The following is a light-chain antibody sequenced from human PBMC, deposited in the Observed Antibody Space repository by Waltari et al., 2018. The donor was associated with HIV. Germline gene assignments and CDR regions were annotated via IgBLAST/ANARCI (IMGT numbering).Light chain of an antibody. CDR1: SSNIGRHY. CDR3: ASWDDSLSVV. J-gene: IGLJ2*01. Sequence: QSALPQPPSASGTPGPRVTISCSGSSSNIGRHYVYWYLQLPGTAPKLLIYRNNQRPSGVPDRFSGSKSGTSASLAISGLRSEDEADYYCASWDDSLSVVFGGGTKLTVL. V-gene: IGLV1-47*01. CDR2: RNN.